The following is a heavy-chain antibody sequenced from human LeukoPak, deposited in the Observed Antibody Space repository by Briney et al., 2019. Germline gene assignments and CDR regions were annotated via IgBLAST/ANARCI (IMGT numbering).Heavy chain of an antibody. Sequence: GESLKISCKGSGYSCNNFWIGWVRQMPGKGLEWMAVIYPGDSDARYSPSFQGQVTISADKSINTAYLQWSSLKASDTAMYYCARHGVPARFSYFDNWGQGTLLTVSS. J-gene: IGHJ4*02. V-gene: IGHV5-51*01. CDR2: IYPGDSDA. CDR1: GYSCNNFW. D-gene: IGHD2-2*01. CDR3: ARHGVPARFSYFDN.